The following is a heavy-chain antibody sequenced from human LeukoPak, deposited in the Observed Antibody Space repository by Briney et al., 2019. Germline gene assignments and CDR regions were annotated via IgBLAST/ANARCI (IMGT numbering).Heavy chain of an antibody. D-gene: IGHD6-19*01. CDR3: ARGVGIAVAQYYFDY. V-gene: IGHV3-7*01. Sequence: GSLRLSSAASGFTFSSYWMSWVRQAPGKGLEWVANIKQDGSEKYYVDSVKGRFTISRDNAKNSLYLQMNSLRAEDTAVYYCARGVGIAVAQYYFDYWGQGTLVTVSS. J-gene: IGHJ4*02. CDR1: GFTFSSYW. CDR2: IKQDGSEK.